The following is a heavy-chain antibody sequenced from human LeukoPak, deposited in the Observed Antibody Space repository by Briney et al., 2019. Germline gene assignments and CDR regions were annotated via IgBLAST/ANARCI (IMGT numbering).Heavy chain of an antibody. V-gene: IGHV3-7*05. CDR3: AREKRWLHPIDY. CDR2: INQDGSEK. Sequence: GGSLRLSCAASGFTFSSYWISWVRQAPGKGLEWVANINQDGSEKYYVESVKGRFTISRDNAKNSLSLQMNSLRAKDTAVYYCAREKRWLHPIDYWGQGTLATVSS. CDR1: GFTFSSYW. D-gene: IGHD5-24*01. J-gene: IGHJ4*02.